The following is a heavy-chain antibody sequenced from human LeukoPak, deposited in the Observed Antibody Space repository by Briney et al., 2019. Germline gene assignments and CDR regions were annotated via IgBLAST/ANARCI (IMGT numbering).Heavy chain of an antibody. Sequence: GGSLRLSCAASGFTFSSYSMNWVRQAPGKGLEWVSSISSSSSYIYYADSVKGRFTLSRDNAKNSLYLQMNSLRAEDTAVYYCASPGYSSGGHDYWGQGTLVTVSS. CDR2: ISSSSSYI. V-gene: IGHV3-21*01. CDR1: GFTFSSYS. J-gene: IGHJ4*02. CDR3: ASPGYSSGGHDY. D-gene: IGHD6-25*01.